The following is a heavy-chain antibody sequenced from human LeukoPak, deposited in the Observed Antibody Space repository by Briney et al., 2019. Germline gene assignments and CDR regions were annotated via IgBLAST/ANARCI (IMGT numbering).Heavy chain of an antibody. J-gene: IGHJ4*02. Sequence: SETLSLTCTVSGGSISSYYWSWIRQHPGKGLEWIGYIYYSGSTYYNPSLKSRVTISVDTSKNQFSLKLSSVTAADTAVYYCARGLYGGNSEFDEFDYWGQGTLVTVSS. CDR3: ARGLYGGNSEFDEFDY. V-gene: IGHV4-59*06. CDR1: GGSISSYY. D-gene: IGHD4-23*01. CDR2: IYYSGST.